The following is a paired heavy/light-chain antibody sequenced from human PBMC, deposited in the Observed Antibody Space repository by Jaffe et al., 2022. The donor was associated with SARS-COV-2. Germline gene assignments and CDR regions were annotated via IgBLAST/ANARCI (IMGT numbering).Heavy chain of an antibody. Sequence: QLQLQESGPGLVKPSETLSLTCAVSGGSISSSGYYWGWIRQPPGKGLEWIGTIYYSGSTYYNPSLKSRSTISVDTSKNQFSLNLSSVTAADTAVYYCARRSTGYPPDYWGQGTLVTVSS. CDR1: GGSISSSGYY. CDR3: ARRSTGYPPDY. D-gene: IGHD3-22*01. J-gene: IGHJ4*02. V-gene: IGHV4-39*01. CDR2: IYYSGST.
Light chain of an antibody. CDR1: QSVSGSY. CDR2: GAS. V-gene: IGKV3-20*01. Sequence: EIVLTQSPGTLSLSPGERVTLSCRASQSVSGSYLAWYQQKPGQAPRLLIYGASSRATGIPDRFTGSGSGTDFTLTISRLEPEDFAVYYCQQYGSSPRTFGQGTKVEIK. CDR3: QQYGSSPRT. J-gene: IGKJ1*01.